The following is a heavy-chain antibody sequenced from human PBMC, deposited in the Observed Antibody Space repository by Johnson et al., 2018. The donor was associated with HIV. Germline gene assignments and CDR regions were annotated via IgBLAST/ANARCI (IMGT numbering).Heavy chain of an antibody. CDR2: ISYDGSDK. CDR3: AAYYDFWSGYDDAFDI. CDR1: GSTFSSYG. V-gene: IGHV3-30*03. J-gene: IGHJ3*02. Sequence: QVQLVESGGGLAQPGESLRLSCAASGSTFSSYGMHWVRQAPGKGLAWAAVISYDGSDKYYADSVKGRFTISRDNSKNTVFLQMNSLRPEDTAMYYCAAYYDFWSGYDDAFDIWGQGTMVTVSS. D-gene: IGHD3-3*01.